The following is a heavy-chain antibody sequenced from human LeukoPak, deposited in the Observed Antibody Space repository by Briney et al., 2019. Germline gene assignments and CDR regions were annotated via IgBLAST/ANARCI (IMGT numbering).Heavy chain of an antibody. J-gene: IGHJ4*02. D-gene: IGHD3-22*01. CDR2: NYYSGST. CDR1: GGSISSYY. CDR3: AREYSYGSPLYYYDSSGFFDY. V-gene: IGHV4-59*01. Sequence: SETLSLTCTVSGGSISSYYWSWIRQPPGKGLEWIGYNYYSGSTNYNPSLKSRVTISVDTSKNQFSLKLSSVTAADTAVYYCAREYSYGSPLYYYDSSGFFDYWGQGTLVTVSS.